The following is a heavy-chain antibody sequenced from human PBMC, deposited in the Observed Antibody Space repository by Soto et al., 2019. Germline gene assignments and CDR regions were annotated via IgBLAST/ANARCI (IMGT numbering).Heavy chain of an antibody. Sequence: QVQLVQSGAELKKPGSSVKVSCKAFGGNFTNYGISWVRQAPGQGLEWMGGIIPLFGTTNYAQKFRGRVTVTAAESTRTVYMEVNSMSSEDTTIYYCARAHGTSWYNWFDPWGQGTLVTVSS. D-gene: IGHD1-26*01. J-gene: IGHJ5*02. CDR3: ARAHGTSWYNWFDP. CDR2: IIPLFGTT. V-gene: IGHV1-69*01. CDR1: GGNFTNYG.